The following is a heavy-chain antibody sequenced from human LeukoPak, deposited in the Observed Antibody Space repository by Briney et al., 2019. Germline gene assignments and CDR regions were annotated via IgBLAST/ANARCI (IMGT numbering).Heavy chain of an antibody. CDR2: IYHSGSP. Sequence: SETLSLTCSVSGGSISRYHWSWIRQPPGKGLEWIGHIYHSGSPNYNPSLKSRVTISVDTSKNHFSLKLNSVTAADTAVYYCARVPRSYYYYYYMDVWGKGTTVTVSS. CDR1: GGSISRYH. V-gene: IGHV4-59*01. J-gene: IGHJ6*03. CDR3: ARVPRSYYYYYYMDV.